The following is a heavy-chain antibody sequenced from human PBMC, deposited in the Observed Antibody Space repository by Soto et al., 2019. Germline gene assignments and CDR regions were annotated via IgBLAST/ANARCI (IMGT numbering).Heavy chain of an antibody. CDR3: ARAYRQSTYYDFWSGYYSGEIDY. J-gene: IGHJ4*02. V-gene: IGHV2-5*02. Sequence: QITLKESGPTLVKPTQTLTLTCTFSGFSLSTSGVGVGWIRQPPGKALEWLALIYWDDDKRYSPSLKSRLTITKDTSKNQVVLTMTNMDPVDTATYYCARAYRQSTYYDFWSGYYSGEIDYWGQGTLVTVSS. D-gene: IGHD3-3*01. CDR2: IYWDDDK. CDR1: GFSLSTSGVG.